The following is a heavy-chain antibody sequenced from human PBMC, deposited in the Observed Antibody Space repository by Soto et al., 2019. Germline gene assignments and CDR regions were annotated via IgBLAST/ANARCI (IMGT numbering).Heavy chain of an antibody. CDR3: ARDMSSSWYLNYYYGMDV. Sequence: QVQLQESGPGLVKPSQTLSLTCTVSGGSISSGGYYWSWIRQHPGKGLEWIGYIYYSGSTYYNPSRKTRVSISVDTSKTQFSLKLSSVTAADTAVYYCARDMSSSWYLNYYYGMDVWGQGTTVTVSS. J-gene: IGHJ6*02. V-gene: IGHV4-31*03. CDR1: GGSISSGGYY. CDR2: IYYSGST. D-gene: IGHD6-13*01.